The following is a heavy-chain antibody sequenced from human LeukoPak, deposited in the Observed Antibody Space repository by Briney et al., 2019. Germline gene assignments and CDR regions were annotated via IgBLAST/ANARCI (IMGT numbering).Heavy chain of an antibody. CDR2: INPDRGDS. D-gene: IGHD6-6*01. CDR3: ARPYSRSSIDGFDI. V-gene: IGHV1-2*02. J-gene: IGHJ3*02. Sequence: VASVKVSCKASGGTFSSYAISWVRQAPGQGLEWMGWINPDRGDSNFEQKFQGRISMTRDTPISTAYLELSSLTSDDTALYYCARPYSRSSIDGFDIWGQGTMVTVSS. CDR1: GGTFSSYA.